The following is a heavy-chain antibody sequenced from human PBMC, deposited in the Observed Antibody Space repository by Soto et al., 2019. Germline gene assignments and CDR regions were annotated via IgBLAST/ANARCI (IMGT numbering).Heavy chain of an antibody. J-gene: IGHJ4*02. CDR3: ARIPRLRYFDWAIDY. V-gene: IGHV2-70*01. CDR2: IDWDDDK. CDR1: GLSLSTSGMC. D-gene: IGHD3-9*01. Sequence: SGPTLVNPTQTLTLTCTFSGLSLSTSGMCVSWIRQPPGKALEWLALIDWDDDKYYSTSLKTRLTISKDTSKNQVVLTMTNMDPVDTATYYCARIPRLRYFDWAIDYWGQGTLVTVSS.